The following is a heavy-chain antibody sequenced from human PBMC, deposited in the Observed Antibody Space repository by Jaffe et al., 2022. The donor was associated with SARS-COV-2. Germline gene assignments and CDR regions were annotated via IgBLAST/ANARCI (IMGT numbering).Heavy chain of an antibody. V-gene: IGHV3-30-3*01. D-gene: IGHD5-18*01. CDR3: AREMDTAMVGAFDY. CDR2: ISYDGSNK. J-gene: IGHJ4*02. CDR1: GFTFSSYA. Sequence: QVQLVESGGGVVQPGRSLRLSCAASGFTFSSYAMHWVRQAPGKGLEWVAVISYDGSNKYYADSVKGRFTISRDNSKNTLYLQMNSLRAEDTAVYYCAREMDTAMVGAFDYWGQGTLVTVSS.